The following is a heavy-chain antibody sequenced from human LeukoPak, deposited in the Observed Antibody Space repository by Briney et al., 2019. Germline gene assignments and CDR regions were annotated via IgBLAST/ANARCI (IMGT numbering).Heavy chain of an antibody. J-gene: IGHJ6*02. Sequence: GGSLRLSCAASGFTFSTYWMHWVRQAPGKGLVWVSRTNSDESITNYADSVKGRFTISRDNAKNTLYLQMNSLRAEDTAVYYCATAGSFRMDVWGQGTTVTVSS. V-gene: IGHV3-74*01. CDR1: GFTFSTYW. CDR3: ATAGSFRMDV. CDR2: TNSDESIT.